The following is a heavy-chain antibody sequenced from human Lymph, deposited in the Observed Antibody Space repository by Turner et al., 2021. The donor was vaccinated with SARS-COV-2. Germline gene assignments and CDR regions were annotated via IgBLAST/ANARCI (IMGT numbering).Heavy chain of an antibody. CDR3: ARDRDSSGWVDY. J-gene: IGHJ4*02. CDR1: GFTFSSYA. V-gene: IGHV3-30*04. D-gene: IGHD3-22*01. Sequence: QVQLVASGGGVVQPGRSLRLSCPASGFTFSSYAMHWVRQAPGKGLEWVAFISYDGSDKYYADSVKGRFTFSRDNSKNTLYLQMNSLRAEDTAVYYCARDRDSSGWVDYRGQGTLVTVSS. CDR2: ISYDGSDK.